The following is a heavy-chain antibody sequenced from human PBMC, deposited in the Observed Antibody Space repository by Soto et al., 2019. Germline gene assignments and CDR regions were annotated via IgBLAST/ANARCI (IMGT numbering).Heavy chain of an antibody. J-gene: IGHJ3*01. D-gene: IGHD3-22*01. CDR1: GYTFTSSG. V-gene: IGHV1-18*01. CDR2: ISAHTGSS. CDR3: ARAFFYQGSDSRGYSFDAFDF. Sequence: QVQLVQSGAEVKKPGASVKVSCKASGYTFTSSGMSWVRQAPGQGLEGMGWISAHTGSSEYAQRFQVRVTMTTDRSTSTAYMELRSLRSDDTAVYYCARAFFYQGSDSRGYSFDAFDFWGPGTLVTVSS.